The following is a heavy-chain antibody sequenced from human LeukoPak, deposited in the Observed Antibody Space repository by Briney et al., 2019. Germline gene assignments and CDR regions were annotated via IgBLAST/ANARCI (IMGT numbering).Heavy chain of an antibody. V-gene: IGHV3-53*01. J-gene: IGHJ4*02. CDR3: AREEGYGDSYFDY. D-gene: IGHD4-17*01. Sequence: GGSLRLSCAASGFTVSSNYMSWVRQAPGKGLEWVSVIYSGGSTYYADPVKGRFTISRDNSKNTLYLQMNSLRAEDTAVYYCAREEGYGDSYFDYWGQGTLVTVSS. CDR2: IYSGGST. CDR1: GFTVSSNY.